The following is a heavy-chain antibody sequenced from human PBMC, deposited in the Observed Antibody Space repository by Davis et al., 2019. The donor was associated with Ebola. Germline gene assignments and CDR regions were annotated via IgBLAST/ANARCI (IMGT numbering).Heavy chain of an antibody. CDR1: GFTFTNYG. J-gene: IGHJ6*02. CDR3: TKGRMTTYGVDV. Sequence: GESLKISCAASGFTFTNYGMHWVRQSPGKGLEWVAFIQKDGSDKYYEDSVKGRFSISRDNSKKTLYMQMDSLRAEDTAVYYCTKGRMTTYGVDVWGQGTTVTVSS. D-gene: IGHD4-11*01. V-gene: IGHV3-30*02. CDR2: IQKDGSDK.